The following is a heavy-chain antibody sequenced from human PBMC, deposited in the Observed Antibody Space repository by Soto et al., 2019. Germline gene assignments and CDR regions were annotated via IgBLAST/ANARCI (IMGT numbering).Heavy chain of an antibody. V-gene: IGHV4-39*01. CDR3: ARRSSTAGATIFDY. J-gene: IGHJ4*02. CDR2: IHYSGST. Sequence: QLQLQESGPGLVKPSETLSLTCTVSGGSISRSSYYWGWIRQPPGKGLEWIGSIHYSGSTYYNPSLKSRVTXAVRTXXNQFSLKLSSVTAADTAVYYCARRSSTAGATIFDYWGQGTLVTVSS. D-gene: IGHD5-12*01. CDR1: GGSISRSSYY.